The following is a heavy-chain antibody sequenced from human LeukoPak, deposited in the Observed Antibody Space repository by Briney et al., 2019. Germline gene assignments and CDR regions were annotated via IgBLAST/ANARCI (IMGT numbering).Heavy chain of an antibody. CDR2: ISAYNGNT. D-gene: IGHD3-22*01. Sequence: ASVKVSCKASGYTFTSYGISWVRQAPGQGLEWMGWISAYNGNTNYAQKLQGRVSMTTDTSTSTAYIELRSLRSDDTAVYYCARDYDSSGYYRLIDYWGQGTLVTVSS. CDR1: GYTFTSYG. CDR3: ARDYDSSGYYRLIDY. J-gene: IGHJ4*02. V-gene: IGHV1-18*01.